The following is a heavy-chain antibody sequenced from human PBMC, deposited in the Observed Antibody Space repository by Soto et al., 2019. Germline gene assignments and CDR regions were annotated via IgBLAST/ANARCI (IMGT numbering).Heavy chain of an antibody. D-gene: IGHD6-6*01. CDR1: GGSISSSTYY. V-gene: IGHV4-39*01. CDR3: TGLRPRDWCEH. J-gene: IGHJ5*02. CDR2: SDCSVST. Sequence: AETLSLTCIASGGSISSSTYYWGWILHPPGKGLEWIGSSDCSVSTYYNPSLKRRATIAVDTSKNHFSLKLSSVTAADTAVFYCTGLRPRDWCEHWGQGTLVIVSS.